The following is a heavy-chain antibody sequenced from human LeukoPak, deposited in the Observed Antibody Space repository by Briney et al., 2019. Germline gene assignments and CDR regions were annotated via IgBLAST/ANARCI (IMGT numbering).Heavy chain of an antibody. J-gene: IGHJ3*02. D-gene: IGHD1-1*01. CDR3: AREQLVERADAFDI. Sequence: GGSLRLSCAASGFTFSIYWMSWVRQAPGKGLEWVANIKEDGNEKYYVDSVKGRFTISRDNTKNSLYLQMNSLRAEDTAVYYCAREQLVERADAFDIWGQGTMVTVSS. CDR1: GFTFSIYW. V-gene: IGHV3-7*01. CDR2: IKEDGNEK.